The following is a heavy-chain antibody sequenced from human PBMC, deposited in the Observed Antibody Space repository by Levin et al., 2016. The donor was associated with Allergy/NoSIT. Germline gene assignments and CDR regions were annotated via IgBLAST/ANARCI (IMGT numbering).Heavy chain of an antibody. CDR2: INPNSGGT. CDR1: GYTFTGYY. J-gene: IGHJ3*02. CDR3: ARVPPANSPGDI. Sequence: ASVKVSCKASGYTFTGYYMHWVRQAPGQGLEWMGRINPNSGGTNYAQKFQGRVTMTRDTSISTAYMELSRLRSDDTAVYYCARVPPANSPGDIWGQGTMVTVSS. V-gene: IGHV1-2*06. D-gene: IGHD4-23*01.